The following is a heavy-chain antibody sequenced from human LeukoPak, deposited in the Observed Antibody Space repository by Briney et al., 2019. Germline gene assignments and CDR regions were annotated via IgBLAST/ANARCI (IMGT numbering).Heavy chain of an antibody. CDR2: IFYSEST. J-gene: IGHJ6*03. CDR3: ARSVEGYCRGGSCYYYSYYMDV. Sequence: SETLSLTCTVSGGSISTSNYYWGWIRQPPGKGLEWIGNIFYSESTYYSPSLKSRVTISLDTSRNQFSLKLNSVTAADTAVYYCARSVEGYCRGGSCYYYSYYMDVWGKGTTVTVSS. D-gene: IGHD2-15*01. CDR1: GGSISTSNYY. V-gene: IGHV4-39*07.